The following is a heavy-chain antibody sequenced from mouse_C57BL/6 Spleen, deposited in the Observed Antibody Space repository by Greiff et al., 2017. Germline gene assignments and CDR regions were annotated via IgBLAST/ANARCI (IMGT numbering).Heavy chain of an antibody. CDR3: ARSGFGIYFDY. J-gene: IGHJ2*01. D-gene: IGHD3-1*01. V-gene: IGHV1-42*01. CDR2: INPSTGGT. CDR1: GYSFTGYY. Sequence: VQLKQSGPELVKPGASVKISCKASGYSFTGYYMNWVKQSPEKSLEWIGEINPSTGGTTYNQKFKAKATLTVDKSSSTAYMQLKSLTSEDSAVYYCARSGFGIYFDYWGQGTTLTVSS.